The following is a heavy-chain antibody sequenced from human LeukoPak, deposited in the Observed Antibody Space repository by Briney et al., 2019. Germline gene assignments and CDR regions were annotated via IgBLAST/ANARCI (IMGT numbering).Heavy chain of an antibody. V-gene: IGHV4-59*01. CDR1: NGSISSYY. Sequence: SETLSLTCSVSNGSISSYYWSWIRQPPGKGLEWIGYIYYRGTTKYNPSLQGRVTISVDTSKMQFSLKLSSVTAADTAVHYCARDRPLTGYYYYGMDVWDQGTTVIVSS. D-gene: IGHD3-9*01. J-gene: IGHJ6*02. CDR3: ARDRPLTGYYYYGMDV. CDR2: IYYRGTT.